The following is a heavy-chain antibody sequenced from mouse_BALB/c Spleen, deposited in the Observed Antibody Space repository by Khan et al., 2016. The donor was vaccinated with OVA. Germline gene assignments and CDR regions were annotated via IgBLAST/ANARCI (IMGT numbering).Heavy chain of an antibody. CDR1: GFSLTDYG. V-gene: IGHV2-6-1*01. J-gene: IGHJ4*01. Sequence: QVQLKESGPGLVAPSQSLSLTCTISGFSLTDYGVHWVRQPPGKGLEWLVVLWSDGSTAYNSALKSRLSIIKDNSKSQIFLKMNSLQTDDTAMYYCARQPYYHYYISDYWGQGTSVTVSS. D-gene: IGHD2-10*01. CDR3: ARQPYYHYYISDY. CDR2: LWSDGST.